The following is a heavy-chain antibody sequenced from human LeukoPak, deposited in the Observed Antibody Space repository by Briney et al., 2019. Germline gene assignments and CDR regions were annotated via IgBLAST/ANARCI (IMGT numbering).Heavy chain of an antibody. CDR2: VNTVSSYI. CDR3: ARLRRNSDRSDFFYYYDH. Sequence: PGGSLRLSCAASGFTFSYYSMNWVRQAPGKGLEWVASVNTVSSYIYYADSMRGRFTISRDNAKNSLFLQMNSLRAEDTAVYYCARLRRNSDRSDFFYYYDHWGQGTLLTVSS. V-gene: IGHV3-21*01. J-gene: IGHJ4*02. D-gene: IGHD3-22*01. CDR1: GFTFSYYS.